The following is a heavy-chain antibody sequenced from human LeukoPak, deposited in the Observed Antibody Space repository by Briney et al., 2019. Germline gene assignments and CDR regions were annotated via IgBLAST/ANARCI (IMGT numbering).Heavy chain of an antibody. J-gene: IGHJ4*02. Sequence: PSETLSLTCTVSGGSISSYYWSLIRQPPGKGLEWIGYIYYSGTTNYNPSLKSRVTISVDTSKNQFSLKLSSVTAADTAVYYCARGVYIAAAQYAYWGQGTLVTVSS. CDR1: GGSISSYY. D-gene: IGHD6-13*01. CDR2: IYYSGTT. V-gene: IGHV4-59*01. CDR3: ARGVYIAAAQYAY.